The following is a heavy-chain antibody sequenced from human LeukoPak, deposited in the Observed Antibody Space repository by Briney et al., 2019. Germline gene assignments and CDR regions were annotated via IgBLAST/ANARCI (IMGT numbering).Heavy chain of an antibody. D-gene: IGHD2-15*01. V-gene: IGHV3-64*01. Sequence: GGGLRLSRAASLFTHSRHDTHWVRQAPGKGVEYVSGISNNGGSKYYANSVKDRFTLSRDNAKKTLYLQMGSLRAEDMAVVFFARAGTVSSRSLLPNFDYWGEGTLVTVSS. CDR1: LFTHSRHD. CDR2: ISNNGGSK. CDR3: ARAGTVSSRSLLPNFDY. J-gene: IGHJ4*02.